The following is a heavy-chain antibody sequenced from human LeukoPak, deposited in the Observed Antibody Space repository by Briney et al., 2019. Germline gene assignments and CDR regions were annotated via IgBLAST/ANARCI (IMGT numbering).Heavy chain of an antibody. CDR2: INTSVGNT. CDR1: GFTFSSYA. V-gene: IGHV3-23*01. CDR3: AKGSGWYV. D-gene: IGHD6-19*01. Sequence: PGASLRLSCAASGFTFSSYAMTWVRKAPGKGLEWVSVINTSVGNTDYADPVKGRFTISTDNSKNALYLQMNSLRAEDTAVYYCAKGSGWYVWGQGALVTASS. J-gene: IGHJ4*02.